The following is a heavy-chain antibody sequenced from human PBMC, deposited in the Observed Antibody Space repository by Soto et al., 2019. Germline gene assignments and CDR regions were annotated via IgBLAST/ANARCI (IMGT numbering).Heavy chain of an antibody. CDR3: ARDPGYSSGWIDY. V-gene: IGHV3-23*01. CDR1: GFTFTTYA. D-gene: IGHD6-19*01. CDR2: LSGSGDST. Sequence: GGSLRLSCAASGFTFTTYAMSWVRQAPGKGLEWVSILSGSGDSTIYADSVKGRFTVSRDNSKNTLYLQMNSLRAEDTAVYYCARDPGYSSGWIDYWGQGTLVTVSS. J-gene: IGHJ4*02.